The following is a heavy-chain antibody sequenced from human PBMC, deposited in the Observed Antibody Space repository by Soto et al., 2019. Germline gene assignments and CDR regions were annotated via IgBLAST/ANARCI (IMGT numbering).Heavy chain of an antibody. CDR3: L. J-gene: IGHJ2*01. CDR2: INHSGST. Sequence: PSETLSLTCAVYGGSFTGYSWTWIRQPPGKGLEWIGQINHSGSTIYSTSLKSRLTISVGTSKNQFSLELSSVTAAGPDWYFDLWGRGTLVTVSS. V-gene: IGHV4-34*03. CDR1: GGSFTGYS.